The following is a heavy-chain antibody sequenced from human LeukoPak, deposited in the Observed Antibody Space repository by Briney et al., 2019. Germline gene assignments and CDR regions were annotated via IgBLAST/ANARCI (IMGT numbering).Heavy chain of an antibody. Sequence: GASVKVSCKPSGYPFTGYYLHWVRQAPGQGLEWMGWINPNSGDTKYAQKFQGRVTMTRDTSISTAYMELSRLRSDDTAVYYCTRKYDLVTGKLNWFDPWGQGTLVTVSS. CDR2: INPNSGDT. D-gene: IGHD3-9*01. CDR1: GYPFTGYY. CDR3: TRKYDLVTGKLNWFDP. V-gene: IGHV1-2*02. J-gene: IGHJ5*02.